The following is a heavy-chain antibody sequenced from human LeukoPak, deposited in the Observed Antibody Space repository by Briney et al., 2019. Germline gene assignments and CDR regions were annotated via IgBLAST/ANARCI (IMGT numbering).Heavy chain of an antibody. CDR3: VRGGCYGTSSPCY. Sequence: GALILSCAASGFTFSSYWMSWVRQAPGKGLEWVANIKQDGSEKYYVDSVKGRFTVSRDNAKNSLYLQMSSLRVEDTGVYYCVRGGCYGTSSPCYWGQGTLVTVSS. D-gene: IGHD6-6*01. J-gene: IGHJ4*02. V-gene: IGHV3-7*01. CDR2: IKQDGSEK. CDR1: GFTFSSYW.